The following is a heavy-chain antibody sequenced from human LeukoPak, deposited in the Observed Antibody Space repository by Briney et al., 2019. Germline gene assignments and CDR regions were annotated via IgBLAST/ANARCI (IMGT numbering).Heavy chain of an antibody. CDR1: GYSFTSYW. J-gene: IGHJ5*02. CDR2: IYPGDSRI. CDR3: ACRDLTSTWSFP. D-gene: IGHD6-13*01. V-gene: IGHV5-51*01. Sequence: GESLKISCQGFGYSFTSYWIGWVRQLPGKGMEWMGVIYPGDSRIRYNPSFQGQVTISVDKSISTAYLQWVSLRASDSAMYYCACRDLTSTWSFPWGQGTLVTVSS.